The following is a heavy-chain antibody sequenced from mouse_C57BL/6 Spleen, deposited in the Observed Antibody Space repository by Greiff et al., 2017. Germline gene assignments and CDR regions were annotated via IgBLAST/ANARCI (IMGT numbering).Heavy chain of an antibody. CDR3: ASPIYYGNYEGYFDY. CDR2: ILPGSGST. Sequence: VQLQQSGAELMKPGASVKLSCKATGYTFTGYWIEWVKQRPGHGLEWIGEILPGSGSTNYNEKFKGKATFTADTSSNTAYMQLSSLTTEDSAIYYCASPIYYGNYEGYFDYWGQGTTLTVSS. D-gene: IGHD2-1*01. J-gene: IGHJ2*01. CDR1: GYTFTGYW. V-gene: IGHV1-9*01.